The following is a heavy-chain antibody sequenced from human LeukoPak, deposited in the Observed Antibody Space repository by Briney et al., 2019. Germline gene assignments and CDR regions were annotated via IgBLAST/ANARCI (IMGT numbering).Heavy chain of an antibody. V-gene: IGHV3-9*01. Sequence: GRTLRLSCAASGYTYDDYAMHGARQTPGRGLEWGSGISSNSETIGYADSVKGRVNISREHDKNSLYLQMNSLRVEDTALYYCAKDASVYYFYYLDVWGKGTTVTVSS. CDR3: AKDASVYYFYYLDV. J-gene: IGHJ6*03. CDR1: GYTYDDYA. D-gene: IGHD6-6*01. CDR2: ISSNSETI.